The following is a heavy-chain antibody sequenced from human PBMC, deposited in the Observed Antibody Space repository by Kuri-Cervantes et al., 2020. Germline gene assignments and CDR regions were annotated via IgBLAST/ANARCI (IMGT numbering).Heavy chain of an antibody. CDR3: AKDRFTFNSEDAFDI. J-gene: IGHJ3*02. D-gene: IGHD1-26*01. Sequence: GGSLRLSCAASGFTFSSYGMHWVRQAPGKGLEWVAVIWYDGSNKYYADSVKGRFTISRDNSKNTLYLQMNSLRAEDTAVYYCAKDRFTFNSEDAFDIWGQGTMVTVSS. CDR2: IWYDGSNK. CDR1: GFTFSSYG. V-gene: IGHV3-30*02.